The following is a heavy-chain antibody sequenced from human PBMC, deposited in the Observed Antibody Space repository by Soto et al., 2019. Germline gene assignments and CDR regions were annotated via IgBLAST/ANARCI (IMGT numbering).Heavy chain of an antibody. CDR3: SRVERGTATTVVDAFDI. J-gene: IGHJ3*02. D-gene: IGHD1-1*01. CDR1: GGSVNSGNYY. CDR2: MSHSGGT. V-gene: IGHV4-34*01. Sequence: QVQLQQWGAGLLKPSETLSLTCAVFGGSVNSGNYYWSWIRQPPGKGLEWIGEMSHSGGTHFNPYLKSRVTRTVDTAKNQFSLKMSSVTAADSALYYCSRVERGTATTVVDAFDIWGPGTMVTVSS.